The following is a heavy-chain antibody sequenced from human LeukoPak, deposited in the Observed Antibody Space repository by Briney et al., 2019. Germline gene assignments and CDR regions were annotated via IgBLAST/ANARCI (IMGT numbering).Heavy chain of an antibody. D-gene: IGHD6-13*01. V-gene: IGHV4-39*01. CDR3: ARQRGSWYIDY. Sequence: SETLSLTCTVSGGSIGGSSYYWGWIRQPPGKGLEFIGSIYYSGSTYYNPSLKSRVTISVDTSKNQFSLKLSSVTVADTAVYYCARQRGSWYIDYWGQGTLVTVSS. CDR2: IYYSGST. J-gene: IGHJ4*02. CDR1: GGSIGGSSYY.